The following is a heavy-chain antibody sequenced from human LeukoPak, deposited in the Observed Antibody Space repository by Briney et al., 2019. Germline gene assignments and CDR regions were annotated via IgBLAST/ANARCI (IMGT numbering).Heavy chain of an antibody. CDR3: VSPYYG. CDR1: GFTFSSYW. J-gene: IGHJ4*02. CDR2: INSDGSST. V-gene: IGHV3-74*01. D-gene: IGHD1-26*01. Sequence: GGSLRLSCAASGFTFSSYWMHWVRQAPGKGLVWVSLINSDGSSTSYADSVKGRFTISRDNAKNTLYLQMNSLRDEDTAVYYCVSPYYGWGQGTLVTVSS.